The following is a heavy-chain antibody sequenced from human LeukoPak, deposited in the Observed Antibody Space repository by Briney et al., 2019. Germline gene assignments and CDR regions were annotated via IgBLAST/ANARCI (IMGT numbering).Heavy chain of an antibody. V-gene: IGHV1-58*01. Sequence: GASVKVSCKASGFTFTSSAVQWVRQARGQRLEWIGWIVVGSGNTNYAQKFQERVTITRDMSTSTAYMELSSLRSEDTAVYYCAAADYDDYRDLYYYGMDVWGQGTTVTVSS. CDR3: AAADYDDYRDLYYYGMDV. J-gene: IGHJ6*02. D-gene: IGHD4-17*01. CDR2: IVVGSGNT. CDR1: GFTFTSSA.